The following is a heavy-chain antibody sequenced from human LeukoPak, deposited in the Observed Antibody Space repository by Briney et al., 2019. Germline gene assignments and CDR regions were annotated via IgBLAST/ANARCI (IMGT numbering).Heavy chain of an antibody. Sequence: GEPLKISCKGSGYSFTSYWIGWVRQMPGKGLEWMGIIYPGDSDTRYSPSSQGQVTISADKSISTAYLQWSSLKASDTAMYYCARGVEMATITDHDAFDIWGQGTMVTVSS. CDR3: ARGVEMATITDHDAFDI. CDR2: IYPGDSDT. CDR1: GYSFTSYW. D-gene: IGHD5-24*01. V-gene: IGHV5-51*01. J-gene: IGHJ3*02.